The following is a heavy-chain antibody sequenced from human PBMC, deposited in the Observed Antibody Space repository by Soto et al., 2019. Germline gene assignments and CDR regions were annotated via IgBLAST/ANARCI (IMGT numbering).Heavy chain of an antibody. J-gene: IGHJ4*02. Sequence: GRSLRLSCAGSGFTPTTTPLSWVRQPPGKGLEWVTTISGTASRTYYVDSVKGRFFISRDNSKNTVTLQMNNLTVDDTAVYYCATSFRYFDNWGQGTRVTVSS. CDR2: ISGTASRT. CDR1: GFTPTTTP. V-gene: IGHV3-23*01. D-gene: IGHD3-9*01. CDR3: ATSFRYFDN.